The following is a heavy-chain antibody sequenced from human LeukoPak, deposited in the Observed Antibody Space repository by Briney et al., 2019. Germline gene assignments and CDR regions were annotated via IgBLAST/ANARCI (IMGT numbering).Heavy chain of an antibody. CDR2: ISGSGGST. D-gene: IGHD5-18*01. CDR3: AKLRGYSYGSGHGMDV. CDR1: GFTFSSYA. J-gene: IGHJ6*02. Sequence: GGSLRLSCAASGFTFSSYAMSWVRQASGKGLEWVSAISGSGGSTYYADSVKGRFTISRDNSKNTLYLQMNSLRAEDTAVYYCAKLRGYSYGSGHGMDVWGQGTTVTVSS. V-gene: IGHV3-23*01.